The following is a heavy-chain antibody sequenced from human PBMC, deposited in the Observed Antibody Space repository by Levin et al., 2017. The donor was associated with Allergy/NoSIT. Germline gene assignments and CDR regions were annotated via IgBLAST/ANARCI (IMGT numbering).Heavy chain of an antibody. D-gene: IGHD3-22*01. J-gene: IGHJ4*02. CDR2: INHSGST. CDR1: GGSFSNYY. Sequence: SQTLSLTCAVYGGSFSNYYWSWIRQAPGKGLEWIGEINHSGSTNYNPSLKSRVTITVDTSENHFSLKLNSVTAADTAVFYCARGPPVDYYDRSGFYYPFDHWGQGTLVTVSS. V-gene: IGHV4-34*01. CDR3: ARGPPVDYYDRSGFYYPFDH.